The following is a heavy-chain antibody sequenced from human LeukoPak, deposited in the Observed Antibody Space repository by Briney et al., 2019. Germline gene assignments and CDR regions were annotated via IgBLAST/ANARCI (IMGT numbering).Heavy chain of an antibody. CDR3: TRGSLWLQLDY. CDR2: ISYDGSNK. D-gene: IGHD5-24*01. V-gene: IGHV3-30-3*01. CDR1: GFTFSSYA. J-gene: IGHJ4*02. Sequence: GGSLRLSCAASGFTFSSYAMHWVRQAPGKGLEWVAVISYDGSNKYYADSVKGRFTISRDNSKNTLYLQMNSLRAEDTAVYYCTRGSLWLQLDYWGQGTLVTVSS.